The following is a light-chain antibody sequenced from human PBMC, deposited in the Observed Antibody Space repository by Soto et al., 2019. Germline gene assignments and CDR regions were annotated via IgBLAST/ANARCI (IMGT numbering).Light chain of an antibody. CDR1: SSDVGGYNY. V-gene: IGLV2-8*01. CDR2: EVT. Sequence: QSALTQPPSASGSPGQSVAISCTGTSSDVGGYNYASWYQQYPGKAPKLIMYEVTKRPSGVPDRFSGSKSGNTASLTVSGLQAEDEADYYCCSYVGSNNYVFGTGTRSPS. J-gene: IGLJ1*01. CDR3: CSYVGSNNYV.